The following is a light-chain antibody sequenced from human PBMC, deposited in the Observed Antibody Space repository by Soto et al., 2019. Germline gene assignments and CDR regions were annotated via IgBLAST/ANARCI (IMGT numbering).Light chain of an antibody. CDR2: DVS. CDR1: SSDVGGYNY. CDR3: SSYTSSFYV. V-gene: IGLV2-14*01. Sequence: QSVLTQPASVSGSPGQSITISCTGTSSDVGGYNYVSWYQQHPGKAPKLMIYDVSNRPSGVSNRFSGSKSGNTASLTISGLKAEDEDDYYCSSYTSSFYVFGTGTKVXVL. J-gene: IGLJ1*01.